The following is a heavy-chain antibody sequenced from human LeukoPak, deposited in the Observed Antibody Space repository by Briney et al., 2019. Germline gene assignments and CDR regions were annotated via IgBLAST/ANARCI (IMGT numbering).Heavy chain of an antibody. D-gene: IGHD3-9*01. Sequence: GGSLRLSCSASGFTFSNAWMNWVRQAPGTGLEWVGRIKSKTDDGTTDYAAPVKGRFTISRDDSKNTLYLQMNSLKTEDTAVYYCTTWGYFDYLVAVDYWGQGTLVTVSS. CDR2: IKSKTDDGTT. V-gene: IGHV3-15*01. CDR3: TTWGYFDYLVAVDY. CDR1: GFTFSNAW. J-gene: IGHJ4*02.